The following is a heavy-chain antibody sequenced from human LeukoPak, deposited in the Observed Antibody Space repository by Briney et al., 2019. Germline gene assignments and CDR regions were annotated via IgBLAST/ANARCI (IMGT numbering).Heavy chain of an antibody. CDR1: GGSISSGTYY. CDR2: VYYNGDT. CDR3: ARVRSGNYYFDY. V-gene: IGHV4-39*07. Sequence: PSETLSLTCSVSGGSISSGTYYWAWLRQSPGKGLEWIGSVYYNGDTSYNPSLKSRVTISIDTSKNQFSLRLNPVTAADTALYYSARVRSGNYYFDYWGQGTLVTVSS. D-gene: IGHD2-15*01. J-gene: IGHJ4*02.